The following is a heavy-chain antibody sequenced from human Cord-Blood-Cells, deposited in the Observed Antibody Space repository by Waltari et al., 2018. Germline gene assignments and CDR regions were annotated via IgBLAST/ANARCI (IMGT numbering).Heavy chain of an antibody. J-gene: IGHJ3*02. CDR2: IISIFGTA. Sequence: QVQLVQSGAEVKKPGSSVKVSCKASGGTFSSYAISWVRQAPGPGLEWMGGIISIFGTANYAQECQGRVTIAADETTSTAYMELSSLRSEDTAVYYCASLHLPHDFWSGYIKTDAFDIWGQGTMVTVSS. V-gene: IGHV1-69*01. CDR3: ASLHLPHDFWSGYIKTDAFDI. D-gene: IGHD3-3*01. CDR1: GGTFSSYA.